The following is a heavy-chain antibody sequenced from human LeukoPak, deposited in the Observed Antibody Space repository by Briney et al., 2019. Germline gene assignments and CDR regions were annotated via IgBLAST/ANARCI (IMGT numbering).Heavy chain of an antibody. D-gene: IGHD2-15*01. J-gene: IGHJ4*02. CDR2: IYHSGSI. CDR1: GGSISSGDHY. CDR3: ARDGGSCSGGSCYGPLDY. V-gene: IGHV4-30-4*01. Sequence: PSETLSLTCTVSGGSISSGDHYWSWVRQPPGKGLEGIGYIYHSGSIYYNPSLKGRVTISIDTSKNQFSLNLNSVTAADTVVYYCARDGGSCSGGSCYGPLDYWGQGTLVTVSS.